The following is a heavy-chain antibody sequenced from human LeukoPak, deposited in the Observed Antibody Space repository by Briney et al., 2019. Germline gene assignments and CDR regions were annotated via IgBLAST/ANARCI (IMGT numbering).Heavy chain of an antibody. V-gene: IGHV3-7*01. CDR2: IRQDGGEK. Sequence: QPGGSLRLSFAVSGFTFTDYWMNWVRQAPGKGLEWVASIRQDGGEKSYVDSVKGRFTISRDNTKSSLYLQINSLRAEDTAVYYCARDGTAAGLYFDLWGQGTLVTVSS. D-gene: IGHD6-13*01. CDR3: ARDGTAAGLYFDL. J-gene: IGHJ4*01. CDR1: GFTFTDYW.